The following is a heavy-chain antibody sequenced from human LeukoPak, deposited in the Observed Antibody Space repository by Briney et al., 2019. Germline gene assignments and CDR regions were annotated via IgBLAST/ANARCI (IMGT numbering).Heavy chain of an antibody. D-gene: IGHD3-22*01. J-gene: IGHJ3*02. CDR1: GYTFSGYY. CDR2: INPKSGGT. Sequence: ASVKVSCKASGYTFSGYYIHWVRQAPGQGLEWMGWINPKSGGTNYAQKFQGRVTMTRDTSISTAYMELSRLRSDDTAMFYCTRDPYYHDASDIWGQGTMVTVSS. CDR3: TRDPYYHDASDI. V-gene: IGHV1-2*02.